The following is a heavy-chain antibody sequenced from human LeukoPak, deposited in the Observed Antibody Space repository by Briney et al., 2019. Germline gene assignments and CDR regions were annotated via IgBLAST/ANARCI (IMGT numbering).Heavy chain of an antibody. Sequence: PSETLSLTCTVSGYSISSGYYWGWIRQPPGKGREWIGSFFHSGSTYYNPSLKSRVTISVDTSKNQFSLKLSSVTAADTAVYYCARRVVVVNWFDPWGQGTLVTVSS. CDR1: GYSISSGYY. D-gene: IGHD2-15*01. CDR2: FFHSGST. V-gene: IGHV4-38-2*02. CDR3: ARRVVVVNWFDP. J-gene: IGHJ5*02.